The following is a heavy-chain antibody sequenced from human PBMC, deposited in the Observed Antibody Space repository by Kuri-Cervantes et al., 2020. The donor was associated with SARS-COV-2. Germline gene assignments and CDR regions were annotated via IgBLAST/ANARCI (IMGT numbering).Heavy chain of an antibody. J-gene: IGHJ5*02. V-gene: IGHV3-30*18. Sequence: GGSLRLSCAASGFTFSSYGMHWVRQAPGKGLEWVAVISYDGSNKYYADSVKGRFTISRDNSKNTLYLQMNSLRAEDTAVYYCAKYLVRGGLNWFDPWGQGTQVTVSS. D-gene: IGHD3-10*02. CDR1: GFTFSSYG. CDR3: AKYLVRGGLNWFDP. CDR2: ISYDGSNK.